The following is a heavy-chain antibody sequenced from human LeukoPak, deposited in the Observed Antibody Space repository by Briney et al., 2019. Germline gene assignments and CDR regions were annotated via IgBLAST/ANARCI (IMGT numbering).Heavy chain of an antibody. CDR3: TRDRGGYSGYEYDY. D-gene: IGHD5-12*01. Sequence: GGSLRLSCTASGFTFGDYAMSWVRQAPGKGLEWVGFIRSKAYGGTTEYAASVKGRFTISRDDSKSIAYLQMNSLKTEDTAVYYCTRDRGGYSGYEYDYWGQGTLVTVSS. J-gene: IGHJ4*02. CDR1: GFTFGDYA. V-gene: IGHV3-49*04. CDR2: IRSKAYGGTT.